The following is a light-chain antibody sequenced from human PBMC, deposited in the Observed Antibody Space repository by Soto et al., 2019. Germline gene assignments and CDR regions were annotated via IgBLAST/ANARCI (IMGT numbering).Light chain of an antibody. CDR2: SNN. CDR1: SSNIGSYT. CDR3: AAWHDSPNGYV. V-gene: IGLV1-44*01. J-gene: IGLJ1*01. Sequence: HSVLTQPRSACGTPAQRVTISCSGSSSNIGSYTLNWYEHFPGTAPKLLIVSNNQRPSGVTDRLSGSKSANSASPAISGLQSEDEADYYCAAWHDSPNGYVFGTGTKVTVL.